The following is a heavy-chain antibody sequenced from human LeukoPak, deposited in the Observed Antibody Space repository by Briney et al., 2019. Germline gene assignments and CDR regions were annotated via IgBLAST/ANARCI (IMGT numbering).Heavy chain of an antibody. V-gene: IGHV4-59*01. Sequence: SETLSLTCTVSGVSISSYYWSWIRQPPGKGLEWIGCISNSGSTNYNPSLKSRVTISVDTSKNQFSLRLSSVTAADTAVYYCSRGGYIYGGHNWFDPWGQGTLVTVSS. CDR2: ISNSGST. CDR3: SRGGYIYGGHNWFDP. CDR1: GVSISSYY. D-gene: IGHD5-18*01. J-gene: IGHJ5*02.